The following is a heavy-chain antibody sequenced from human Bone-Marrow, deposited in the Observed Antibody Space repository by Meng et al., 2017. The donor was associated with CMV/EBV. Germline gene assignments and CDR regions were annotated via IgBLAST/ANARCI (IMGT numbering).Heavy chain of an antibody. V-gene: IGHV3-30-3*01. CDR3: ARDYDFWSGYQRTKVYYYGMDV. CDR2: ISYDGSNK. CDR1: GFTFSSYA. Sequence: GGSLRLSCAASGFTFSSYAMHWVRKAPGKGLEWVAVISYDGSNKYYADSVKGRFTISRDNSKNTLYLQMNSLRAEDTAVYYCARDYDFWSGYQRTKVYYYGMDVWGQGTTVTVSS. J-gene: IGHJ6*02. D-gene: IGHD3-3*01.